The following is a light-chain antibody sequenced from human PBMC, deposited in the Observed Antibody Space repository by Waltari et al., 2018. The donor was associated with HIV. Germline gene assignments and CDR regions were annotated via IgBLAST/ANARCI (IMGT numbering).Light chain of an antibody. CDR3: QEYSTSFWT. CDR1: HSVSRW. J-gene: IGKJ1*01. CDR2: RAS. V-gene: IGKV1-5*03. Sequence: DIQMTQFPSTLPASVGERITLTCRASHSVSRWLAWYQQKPGKAPKVLIYRASSLESGVPSRFSGSGSGTEFNLTISTLQPEDFGTYYCQEYSTSFWTFGPGTTVEVK.